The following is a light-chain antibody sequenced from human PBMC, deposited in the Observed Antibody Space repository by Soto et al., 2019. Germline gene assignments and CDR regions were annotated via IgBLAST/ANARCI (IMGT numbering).Light chain of an antibody. Sequence: SYELTQPPSVSVSPGQTARITCSGDALPKQYAYWYQQKPGQAPVLVLYKDSERPSGIHERVSGSSSGTTVTLTISGVQAEDEADYYCQSADSSGTYVVFGGGTKLTVL. V-gene: IGLV3-25*03. CDR1: ALPKQY. J-gene: IGLJ2*01. CDR3: QSADSSGTYVV. CDR2: KDS.